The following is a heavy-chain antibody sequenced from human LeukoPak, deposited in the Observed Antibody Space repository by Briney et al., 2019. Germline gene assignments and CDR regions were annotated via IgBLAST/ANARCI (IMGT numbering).Heavy chain of an antibody. Sequence: PGGSLRLSCAASGFTFDDYAMPWVRQVPGKGMEWVSGISWNSGSIEYADSVKGRFTISRDNAKNSLYLQMNSLRVDGTALYYCAKNKYSSSPGSPYFDHWGQGTLATVSS. CDR1: GFTFDDYA. V-gene: IGHV3-9*01. D-gene: IGHD6-13*01. CDR2: ISWNSGSI. CDR3: AKNKYSSSPGSPYFDH. J-gene: IGHJ4*02.